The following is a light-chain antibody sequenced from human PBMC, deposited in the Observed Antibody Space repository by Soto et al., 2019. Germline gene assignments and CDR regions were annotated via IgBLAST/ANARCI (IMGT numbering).Light chain of an antibody. J-gene: IGKJ1*01. Sequence: QIIQTHSTLSASVGDRVTITCRASQSISSWLAWYQQKPGKAPRLLIHDASSLGSGVPSRFSGSESGTEFTLTISSLQPDDFATYYCQQYNTYPVTFGQGTRWIP. V-gene: IGKV1-5*01. CDR3: QQYNTYPVT. CDR1: QSISSW. CDR2: DAS.